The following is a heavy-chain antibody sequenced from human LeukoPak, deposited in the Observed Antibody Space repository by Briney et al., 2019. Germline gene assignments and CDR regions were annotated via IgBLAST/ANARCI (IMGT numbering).Heavy chain of an antibody. CDR3: ARDHHRRLYDSQARDTFDI. V-gene: IGHV3-69-1*01. D-gene: IGHD3-22*01. Sequence: GGSLRLSCAASGFTVRSNYMNWVRQAPGKGLEWVSYISSSSTIYYADSVKGRFTISRDNAKNSLYLQMNSLRAEDTAVYYCARDHHRRLYDSQARDTFDIWGQGTMVTVSS. J-gene: IGHJ3*02. CDR1: GFTVRSNY. CDR2: ISSSSTI.